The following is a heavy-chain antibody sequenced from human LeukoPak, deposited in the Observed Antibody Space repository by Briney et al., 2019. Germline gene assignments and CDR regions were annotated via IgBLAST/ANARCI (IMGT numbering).Heavy chain of an antibody. CDR1: GGTFSSYA. D-gene: IGHD2-2*01. CDR2: IIPILGIA. J-gene: IGHJ3*02. CDR3: ATDCSSTSSQCAFDI. V-gene: IGHV1-69*04. Sequence: ASVKVSCKASGGTFSSYAISWVRQAPGQGLEWMGRIIPILGIANYAQKFQGRVSITADESTSTAYMELSSLRSEDTAVYYCATDCSSTSSQCAFDIWGQGTMVTVSS.